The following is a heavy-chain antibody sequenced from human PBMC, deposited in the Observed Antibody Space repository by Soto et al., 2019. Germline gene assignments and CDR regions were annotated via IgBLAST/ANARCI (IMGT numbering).Heavy chain of an antibody. Sequence: GGSLRLSCAASGFTFSSYAMSWVRQAPGKGLEWVSAISGSGGSTYYADSVKGRFTISRDNSKNTLYLQMNSLRAEDTAVYYCAKAGQVPIWSGYYYYGMDVWGQGTTVTVSS. D-gene: IGHD3-3*01. J-gene: IGHJ6*02. V-gene: IGHV3-23*01. CDR2: ISGSGGST. CDR1: GFTFSSYA. CDR3: AKAGQVPIWSGYYYYGMDV.